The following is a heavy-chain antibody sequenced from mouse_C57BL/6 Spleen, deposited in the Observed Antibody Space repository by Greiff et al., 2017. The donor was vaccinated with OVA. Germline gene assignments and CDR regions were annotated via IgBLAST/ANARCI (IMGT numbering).Heavy chain of an antibody. J-gene: IGHJ3*01. V-gene: IGHV2-2*01. CDR1: GFSLTSYG. D-gene: IGHD3-3*01. CDR3: ARNGNPDLLGGFAY. CDR2: IWSGGST. Sequence: QVQLQQSGPGLVQPSQSLSITCTVSGFSLTSYGVHWVRQSPGKGLEWLGVIWSGGSTDYNAAFISRLSISKDNSKSQVFFKMNSLQADDTAIYYCARNGNPDLLGGFAYWGQGTLVTVSA.